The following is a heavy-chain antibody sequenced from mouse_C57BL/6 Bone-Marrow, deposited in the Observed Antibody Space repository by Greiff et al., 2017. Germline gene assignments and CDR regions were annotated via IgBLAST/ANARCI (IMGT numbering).Heavy chain of an antibody. J-gene: IGHJ2*01. Sequence: EVQLQQSGAELVKPGASVKLSCTASGFNIKDYYMHWVKQRTEQGLEWIGRIDPEDGETKYAQKFQGKATITADTSSHTAYLQLSSRTAEDTAVHYCARGLLRFDYWGQGTTLTVSS. CDR1: GFNIKDYY. CDR2: IDPEDGET. V-gene: IGHV14-2*01. CDR3: ARGLLRFDY. D-gene: IGHD1-1*01.